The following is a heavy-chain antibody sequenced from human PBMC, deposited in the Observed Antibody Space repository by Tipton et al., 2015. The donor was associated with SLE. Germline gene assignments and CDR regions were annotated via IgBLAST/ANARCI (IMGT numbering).Heavy chain of an antibody. J-gene: IGHJ4*02. CDR1: GFNFRNYA. CDR3: AKFFAAGIVVVLPGEDS. CDR2: ISGNGEYT. V-gene: IGHV3-23*01. Sequence: SLRLSCAASGFNFRNYAMSWVRQPAGKGLEWVSGISGNGEYTFYSDSVKGRFTISRDNSKSTVYLQMNRLRADDTATYYCAKFFAAGIVVVLPGEDSWGQGTLVSASS. D-gene: IGHD3-22*01.